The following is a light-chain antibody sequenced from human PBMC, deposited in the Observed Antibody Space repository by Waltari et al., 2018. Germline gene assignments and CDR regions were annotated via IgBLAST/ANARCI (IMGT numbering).Light chain of an antibody. CDR3: CSYASTTWV. V-gene: IGLV2-23*02. CDR2: AVP. CDR1: SSDVGIYNF. Sequence: QSALTQPASVSGSPGLSITISCTGTSSDVGIYNFVSWYQQHPGNAPKRMIYAVPRRPAGVSSRFSGSESGTTASLTISGLQAGDEADYYCCSYASTTWVFGGGTRLTVL. J-gene: IGLJ3*02.